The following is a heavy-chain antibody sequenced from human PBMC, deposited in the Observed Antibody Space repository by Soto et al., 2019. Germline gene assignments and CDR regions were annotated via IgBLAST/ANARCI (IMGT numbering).Heavy chain of an antibody. J-gene: IGHJ4*02. V-gene: IGHV1-2*04. CDR3: ARGSLDIVATITTFDY. Sequence: ASVKVSCKASGYTFTGYYMHWVRQAPGQGLEWMGWINPNSGGTNYAQKFQGWVNMTRDTSISTAYMELSRLRSDDAAVYYCARGSLDIVATITTFDYWGQGTLVTVSS. CDR1: GYTFTGYY. D-gene: IGHD5-12*01. CDR2: INPNSGGT.